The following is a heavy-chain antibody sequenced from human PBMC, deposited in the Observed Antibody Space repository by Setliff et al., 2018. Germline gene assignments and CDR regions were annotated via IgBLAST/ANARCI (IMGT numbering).Heavy chain of an antibody. CDR3: VREGVDTRSSTDYRYYMDV. CDR2: TIPVFGTT. J-gene: IGHJ6*03. CDR1: GGTFRNYG. D-gene: IGHD5-18*01. V-gene: IGHV1-69*05. Sequence: SVKVSCKASGGTFRNYGISWVRQAPGQGLEWMGGTIPVFGTTDYSQKFQGRVTIITDGSTSTAFMQLSSLRSEDTAVYYCVREGVDTRSSTDYRYYMDVWGKGTTVTVSS.